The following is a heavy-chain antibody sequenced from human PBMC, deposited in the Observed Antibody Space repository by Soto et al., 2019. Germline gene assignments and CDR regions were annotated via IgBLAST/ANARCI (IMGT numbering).Heavy chain of an antibody. CDR3: AKGGDIVVVVAALDY. J-gene: IGHJ4*02. CDR1: GFTFSSYG. V-gene: IGHV3-30*18. Sequence: QVQLVESGGGVVQPGRSLRLSCAASGFTFSSYGMHWVRQAPGKGLEWVAVISYDGSNKYYADSVKGRFTISRDNSKNTLYLQMNSLRAEDTAVYYCAKGGDIVVVVAALDYWGQGTLVTVSS. CDR2: ISYDGSNK. D-gene: IGHD2-15*01.